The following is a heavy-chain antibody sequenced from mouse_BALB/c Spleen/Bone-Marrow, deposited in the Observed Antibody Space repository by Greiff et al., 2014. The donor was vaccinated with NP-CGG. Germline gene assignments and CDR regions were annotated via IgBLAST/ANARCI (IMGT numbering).Heavy chain of an antibody. CDR1: GFTFSGYG. CDR2: ISSGGSST. J-gene: IGHJ2*01. V-gene: IGHV5-6*01. Sequence: EVQRVESGGDLVKPGGSLKLSCVASGFTFSGYGMSWVRQTPDKRLEWVATISSGGSSTYYPASVKGRFTISRDNAKSTLYLQMSSLNSEDTAMYYCTRRPLQANSYFDCWGQGITLTVSS. CDR3: TRRPLQANSYFDC. D-gene: IGHD3-2*02.